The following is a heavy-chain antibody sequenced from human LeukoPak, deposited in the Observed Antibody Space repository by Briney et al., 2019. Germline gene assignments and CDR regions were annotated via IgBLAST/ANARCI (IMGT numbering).Heavy chain of an antibody. Sequence: PSETLSLTCSVSGGSVSSSSYYWGWIRQPPGKGLEWIGSIYYSGNTYYNPSLKSRVTISVDTSKNQFSLKLTSVAAADTAVYYCARVGQLAFDYWGQGTLVTVSS. D-gene: IGHD6-13*01. CDR2: IYYSGNT. CDR1: GGSVSSSSYY. J-gene: IGHJ4*02. V-gene: IGHV4-39*07. CDR3: ARVGQLAFDY.